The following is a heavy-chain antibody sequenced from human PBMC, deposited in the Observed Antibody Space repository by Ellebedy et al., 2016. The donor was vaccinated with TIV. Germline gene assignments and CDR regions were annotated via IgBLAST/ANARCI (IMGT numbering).Heavy chain of an antibody. CDR1: GYTFTSYS. Sequence: ASVKVSCKPSGYTFTSYSMHWVRQPPGQGLEWMGIINPSGGSANYAQKLQGRVTMTRDTSTRTVYMERSRLRFEDTAVYFCARDGMTGLDYWGQGTLVTVSS. CDR3: ARDGMTGLDY. D-gene: IGHD3-9*01. CDR2: INPSGGSA. J-gene: IGHJ4*02. V-gene: IGHV1-46*04.